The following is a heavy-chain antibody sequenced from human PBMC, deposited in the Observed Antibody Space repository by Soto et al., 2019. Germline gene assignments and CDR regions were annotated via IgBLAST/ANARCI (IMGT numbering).Heavy chain of an antibody. CDR3: LRDLSRSGNYKNDPFHI. D-gene: IGHD3-10*01. CDR2: IWYDGTSK. J-gene: IGHJ3*02. CDR1: GLTFTRSG. V-gene: IGHV3-33*01. Sequence: QVQLVESGGGVVQSGTSLRLSCAASGLTFTRSGMHWVRQAPGKGLEWVAVIWYDGTSKYYGDSVKGRFTISRDNSKNTRFLQMNRLRAEDTAVYYWLRDLSRSGNYKNDPFHIWGQGTMVTVSS.